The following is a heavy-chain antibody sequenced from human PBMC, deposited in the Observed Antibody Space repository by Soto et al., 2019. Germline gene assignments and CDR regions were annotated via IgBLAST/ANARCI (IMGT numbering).Heavy chain of an antibody. V-gene: IGHV1-69*13. CDR3: ARERFEVVTARSEWFDP. D-gene: IGHD2-21*02. CDR2: IIPIFGTA. Sequence: SVKVSCKASGGPFSSYAISWVRQAPGQGLEWMGGIIPIFGTANYAQKFQGRVTITADESTSTAYMELSSLRSEDTAVYYCARERFEVVTARSEWFDPWGQGTLVTVSS. J-gene: IGHJ5*02. CDR1: GGPFSSYA.